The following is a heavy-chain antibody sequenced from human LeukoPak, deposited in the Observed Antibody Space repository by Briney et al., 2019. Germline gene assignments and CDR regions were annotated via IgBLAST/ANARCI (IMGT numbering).Heavy chain of an antibody. Sequence: GGPLRLSCTASGFTFSSYGMHWVRQAPGKGLEWVAVISYDGSNKYYADSVKGRFTISRDNSKNTLYLQMNSLRAEDTAVYYCAKRGNWNDGYYFDYWGQGTLVTVSS. J-gene: IGHJ4*02. V-gene: IGHV3-30*18. CDR3: AKRGNWNDGYYFDY. CDR1: GFTFSSYG. D-gene: IGHD1-20*01. CDR2: ISYDGSNK.